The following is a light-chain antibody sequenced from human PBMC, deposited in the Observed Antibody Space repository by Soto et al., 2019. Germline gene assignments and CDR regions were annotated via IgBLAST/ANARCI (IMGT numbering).Light chain of an antibody. CDR3: QQRSNWPQLT. CDR2: DAS. J-gene: IGKJ4*01. CDR1: QSVSSY. Sequence: PGERATLSCRASQSVSSYLAWYQQKPGQAPRLLIYDASNRATGIPARFSGSGSGTDFTLTISSLEPEDFAVYYCQQRSNWPQLTFGGGTKVEIK. V-gene: IGKV3-11*01.